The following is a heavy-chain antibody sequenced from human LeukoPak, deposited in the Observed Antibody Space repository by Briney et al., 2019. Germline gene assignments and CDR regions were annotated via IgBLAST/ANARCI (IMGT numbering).Heavy chain of an antibody. V-gene: IGHV4-39*07. J-gene: IGHJ2*01. CDR1: GASISSSIHY. D-gene: IGHD6-13*01. CDR2: INHSGST. Sequence: PSETLSLTCAVSGASISSSIHYWSWIRQPPGKGLEWIGEINHSGSTNYNPSLKSRVTISVDTSKNQFSLKLSSVTAADTAVYYCARVYSSSLRYFDLWGRGTLVTVSS. CDR3: ARVYSSSLRYFDL.